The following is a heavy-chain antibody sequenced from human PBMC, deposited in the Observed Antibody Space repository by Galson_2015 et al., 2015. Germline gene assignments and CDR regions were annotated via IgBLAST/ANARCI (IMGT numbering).Heavy chain of an antibody. CDR1: GYTFTSYG. V-gene: IGHV1-18*01. CDR3: ARSRLFVVVVAASEFDY. Sequence: SVKVSCKASGYTFTSYGISWVRQAPGQGLEWMGWISAYNGNTNYAQKLQGRVTMTTDTSTSTAYMELRSLRSDDTAVYYCARSRLFVVVVAASEFDYWGQGTLVTVSS. CDR2: ISAYNGNT. D-gene: IGHD2-15*01. J-gene: IGHJ4*02.